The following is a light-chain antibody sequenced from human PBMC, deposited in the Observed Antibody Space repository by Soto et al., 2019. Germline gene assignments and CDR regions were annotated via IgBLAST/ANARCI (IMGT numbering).Light chain of an antibody. CDR2: DVS. V-gene: IGLV2-14*03. J-gene: IGLJ1*01. CDR1: SSDVGGYNY. Sequence: QSALTQPASVSGSPGQSITISCTGTSSDVGGYNYVSWYQHHPDKAPKLIIYDVSNRPSGVSIRFSGSKSDNTASLTISGLQPEDEADYHCSSYTTSNTRQIVFGTGTKVTVL. CDR3: SSYTTSNTRQIV.